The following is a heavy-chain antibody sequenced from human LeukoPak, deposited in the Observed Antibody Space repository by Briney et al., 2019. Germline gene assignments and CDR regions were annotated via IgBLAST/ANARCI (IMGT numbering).Heavy chain of an antibody. V-gene: IGHV4-34*01. D-gene: IGHD3-22*01. J-gene: IGHJ4*02. CDR1: GGSFSGYY. CDR3: ARLLLYYDSSGYFDY. CDR2: INHSGST. Sequence: PSETLSLTCAVYGGSFSGYYWSWIRQPPGKGLEWIGEINHSGSTNYNPSLKSRVTISVDTSKNQFSLKLSSVTAADTAVYYCARLLLYYDSSGYFDYWGQGTLVTVSS.